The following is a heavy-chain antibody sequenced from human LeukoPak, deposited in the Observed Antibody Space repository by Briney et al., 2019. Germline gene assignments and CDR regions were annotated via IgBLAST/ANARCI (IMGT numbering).Heavy chain of an antibody. CDR2: IYYSGST. Sequence: SETLSLTCTVSGGSISSYYWSWIRQPPGKGLEWIGYIYYSGSTNYNPSLVGRVTISVDTSKTQFSLKLSSVTAADTAVYYCARRAMWQSYFDYWGQGTLVTVSS. CDR3: ARRAMWQSYFDY. J-gene: IGHJ4*02. V-gene: IGHV4-59*08. CDR1: GGSISSYY. D-gene: IGHD2-21*01.